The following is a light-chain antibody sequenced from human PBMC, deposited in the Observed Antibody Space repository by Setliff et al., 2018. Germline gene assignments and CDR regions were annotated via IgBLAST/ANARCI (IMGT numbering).Light chain of an antibody. J-gene: IGLJ1*01. CDR3: SSYAGSNNYV. V-gene: IGLV1-40*01. CDR1: SSNIGAGYD. Sequence: VLTQPPSVSGAPGQRVTISCTGSSSNIGAGYDVHWYQQLTGKAPKLMIYEVSKRPSGVPDRFSGSKSGNTASLTVSGLQAEDEADYYCSSYAGSNNYVFGTGTKVTVL. CDR2: EVS.